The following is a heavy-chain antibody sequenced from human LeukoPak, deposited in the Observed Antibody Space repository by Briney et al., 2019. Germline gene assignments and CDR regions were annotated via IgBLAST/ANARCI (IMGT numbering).Heavy chain of an antibody. CDR1: GFSLSTSGVG. Sequence: SGPTLVNPTQTPTLTCTFSGFSLSTSGVGVGWIRQPPGKALEWLALIYWNDDKRYSPSLKSRLTITKDTSKNQVVLTMTNMDPVDTATYYCAHSFARIAVAGTVFDYWGQGTLVTVSS. J-gene: IGHJ4*02. D-gene: IGHD6-19*01. CDR2: IYWNDDK. V-gene: IGHV2-5*01. CDR3: AHSFARIAVAGTVFDY.